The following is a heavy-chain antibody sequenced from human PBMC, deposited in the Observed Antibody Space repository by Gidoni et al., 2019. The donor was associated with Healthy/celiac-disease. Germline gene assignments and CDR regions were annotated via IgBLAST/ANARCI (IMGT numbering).Heavy chain of an antibody. CDR1: GFTFRSYA. CDR3: AKSPSAYYDSSGYLDY. Sequence: EVQLLESGGGLVQPGGSLRLSCAASGFTFRSYAMSWVRQAPGKGLEWVSAISGSGGSTYYADSVKGRFTISRDKSKNTLYLKRNSMRAEDTAVYYCAKSPSAYYDSSGYLDYWGQGTLVTVSS. CDR2: ISGSGGST. V-gene: IGHV3-23*01. D-gene: IGHD3-22*01. J-gene: IGHJ4*02.